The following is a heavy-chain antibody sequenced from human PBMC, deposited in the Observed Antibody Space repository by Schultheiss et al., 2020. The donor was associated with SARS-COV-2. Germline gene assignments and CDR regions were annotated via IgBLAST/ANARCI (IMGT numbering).Heavy chain of an antibody. CDR3: ARDGEGSVPDWFDP. CDR1: GFIFSNYW. D-gene: IGHD3-10*01. CDR2: IRQDGSKT. J-gene: IGHJ5*02. Sequence: GGSLRLSCAASGFIFSNYWMTWVRQAPGRGLEWVADIRQDGSKTYYVDSVKGRFTISRDNAKTSLYLQMNSLGAEDTAVYYCARDGEGSVPDWFDPWGQGTLVTVSS. V-gene: IGHV3-7*03.